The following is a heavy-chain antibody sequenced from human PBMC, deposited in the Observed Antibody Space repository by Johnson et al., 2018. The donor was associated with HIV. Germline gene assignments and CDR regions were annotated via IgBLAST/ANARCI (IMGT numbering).Heavy chain of an antibody. CDR3: AREGNSGSYYSDAFDI. V-gene: IGHV3-66*01. CDR1: GITVSSSY. Sequence: VQLVESGGGVVQPGGSLRLSCAASGITVSSSYMSWVRQAPGKGLEWVSVIYSGGNTYYADSVKGRFIISRDNSNNTLYVEMNSLRAEDTALYYCAREGNSGSYYSDAFDIWGQGTMVTVST. CDR2: IYSGGNT. J-gene: IGHJ3*02. D-gene: IGHD3-10*01.